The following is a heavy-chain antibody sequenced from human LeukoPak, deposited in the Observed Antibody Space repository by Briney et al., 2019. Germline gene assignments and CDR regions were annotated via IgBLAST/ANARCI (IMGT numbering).Heavy chain of an antibody. Sequence: PGGSLRLSCTASGFTFGDYAMSWFRQAPGKGLEWVSSISSSSSYIYYADSVKGRFTISRDNAKNSLYLQMNSLRAEDTAVYYCARVGYSYGLDYWGQGTLVTVSS. D-gene: IGHD5-18*01. V-gene: IGHV3-21*01. CDR2: ISSSSSYI. CDR3: ARVGYSYGLDY. J-gene: IGHJ4*02. CDR1: GFTFGDYA.